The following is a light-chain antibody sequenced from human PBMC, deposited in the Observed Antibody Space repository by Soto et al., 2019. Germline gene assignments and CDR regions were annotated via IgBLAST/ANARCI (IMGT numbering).Light chain of an antibody. CDR1: SSDVGGYNY. V-gene: IGLV2-14*01. CDR2: DVS. Sequence: QSALTQPASVSGSPGQSITISCTGTSSDVGGYNYVSWYQQHPGKAPKFMIYDVSNRPSGVSTRFSGSKSGNTASLTISGLQADDEADYYCNSYTTSNTRQIVFGTRTKLTVL. CDR3: NSYTTSNTRQIV. J-gene: IGLJ1*01.